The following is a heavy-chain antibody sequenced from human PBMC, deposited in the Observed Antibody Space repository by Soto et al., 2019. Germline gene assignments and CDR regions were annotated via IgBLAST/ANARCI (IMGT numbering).Heavy chain of an antibody. CDR1: GFTFSNYA. Sequence: EVQELESGGGLVQPGGSLRLSCAASGFTFSNYAVSWVRQAPGRGLEWVASISDKGGSTKYADAVNGRFTISRANSINTLFMDMDSLRADDTAVYYCARIPYSYVSLYFFDFWCKGTLVTVSS. CDR2: ISDKGGST. V-gene: IGHV3-23*01. J-gene: IGHJ4*02. D-gene: IGHD5-18*01. CDR3: ARIPYSYVSLYFFDF.